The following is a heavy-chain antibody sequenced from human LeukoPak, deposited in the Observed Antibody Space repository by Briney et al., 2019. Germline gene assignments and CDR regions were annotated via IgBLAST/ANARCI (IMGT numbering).Heavy chain of an antibody. Sequence: GGSLRLSCAASGFTFSSYSMNWVRQAPGKGLEWVSYISSSSSTIYYADSVKGRFTISRDNAKNSLYLQMNSLRAEDTAVYYCASGGDYVDDWGQGTLVTASS. D-gene: IGHD3-16*01. CDR2: ISSSSSTI. CDR3: ASGGDYVDD. V-gene: IGHV3-21*04. CDR1: GFTFSSYS. J-gene: IGHJ4*02.